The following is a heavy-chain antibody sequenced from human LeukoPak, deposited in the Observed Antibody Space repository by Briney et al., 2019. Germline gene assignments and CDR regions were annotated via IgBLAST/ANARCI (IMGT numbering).Heavy chain of an antibody. CDR3: ARDTRRDTAMGH. V-gene: IGHV3-23*01. J-gene: IGHJ4*02. Sequence: PGGSLRLSCAASGFTFSTYAMSWVRQAPGKGLEWVSAISGSGDNTYYADSVKGRFTISRDNAKNTLYLQMNSLRAEDTAVYYCARDTRRDTAMGHWGQGTLVTVSS. CDR2: ISGSGDNT. D-gene: IGHD5-18*01. CDR1: GFTFSTYA.